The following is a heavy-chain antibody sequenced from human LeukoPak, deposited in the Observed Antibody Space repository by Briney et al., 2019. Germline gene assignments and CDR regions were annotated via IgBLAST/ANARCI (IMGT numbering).Heavy chain of an antibody. Sequence: SSETLSLTCAVSGGSITSSHWWSWARQPPGKGLEWTGEIYHGGTTNYTPSLKSRVTMSVDRSKNQFSLKLSSVTAADTAVYYCATYPYGGDYGSYYFDYWGQGTLVTVSS. CDR3: ATYPYGGDYGSYYFDY. CDR2: IYHGGTT. D-gene: IGHD4-23*01. J-gene: IGHJ4*02. V-gene: IGHV4-4*02. CDR1: GGSITSSHW.